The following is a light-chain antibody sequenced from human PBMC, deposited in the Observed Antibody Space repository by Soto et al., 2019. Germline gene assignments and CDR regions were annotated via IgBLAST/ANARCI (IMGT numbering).Light chain of an antibody. V-gene: IGLV2-23*02. J-gene: IGLJ2*01. Sequence: QSVLTQPASVSGSPGQSITISCTGTSSDVGTYDLVSWYQQHPGEAPKLLIYEVTERPSGVSIRFSGSKSDYTASLPISGLQAEDEADYYCSSYAGRGVGVFGGGTKLTVL. CDR2: EVT. CDR1: SSDVGTYDL. CDR3: SSYAGRGVGV.